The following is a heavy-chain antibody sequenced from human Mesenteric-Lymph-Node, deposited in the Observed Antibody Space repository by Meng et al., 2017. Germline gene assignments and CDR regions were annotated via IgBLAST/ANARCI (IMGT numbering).Heavy chain of an antibody. Sequence: EVQLLESGGGLVHPGWSLRLSCAASGFTFSSNGMNWVRQAPGKGLEWVSSISGSGPVTYYADSVKGRFTISRDNSKNTLYLQMNSLKAEDTAVYYCAKALTTVTTAVDYWGQGTLVTVSS. CDR1: GFTFSSNG. D-gene: IGHD4-17*01. V-gene: IGHV3-23*01. CDR2: ISGSGPVT. J-gene: IGHJ4*02. CDR3: AKALTTVTTAVDY.